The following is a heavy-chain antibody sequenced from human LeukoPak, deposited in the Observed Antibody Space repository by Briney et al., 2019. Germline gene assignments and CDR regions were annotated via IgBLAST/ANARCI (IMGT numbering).Heavy chain of an antibody. Sequence: GESLQISCEGSGYRFINYWIGGVRQMPGKGLEWMGIIYPGDYETRYSPSFQGLVTISVDKSISTAYLQWSSLKASDTAMYYCAIPPGYCGNDCSFDHWGQGTLVTVSS. CDR1: GYRFINYW. V-gene: IGHV5-51*01. D-gene: IGHD2-21*02. J-gene: IGHJ4*02. CDR2: IYPGDYET. CDR3: AIPPGYCGNDCSFDH.